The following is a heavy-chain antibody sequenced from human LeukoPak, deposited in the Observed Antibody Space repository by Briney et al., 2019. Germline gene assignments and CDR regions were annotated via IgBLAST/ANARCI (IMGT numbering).Heavy chain of an antibody. D-gene: IGHD2-2*01. CDR1: GFTFSSYA. V-gene: IGHV3-23*01. Sequence: GGSLRLSCAASGFTFSSYAMSWVRQAPGKGLEWVSAISGSGGSTYYADSVKGRFTISRDNSKNTLYLQRNSLRAEDTAVYYCATLVVPAAPIGSDFDYWGQGTLVTVSS. CDR3: ATLVVPAAPIGSDFDY. J-gene: IGHJ4*02. CDR2: ISGSGGST.